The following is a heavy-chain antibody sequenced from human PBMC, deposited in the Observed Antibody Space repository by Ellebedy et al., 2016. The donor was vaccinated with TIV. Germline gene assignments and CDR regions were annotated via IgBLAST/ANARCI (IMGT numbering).Heavy chain of an antibody. CDR1: GGSTSTYY. V-gene: IGHV4-59*01. CDR2: VYFIGSP. J-gene: IGHJ5*02. CDR3: ARGFLSKWLDP. Sequence: MPSETLSLTCTVSGGSTSTYYWPWIRQPPGKGLGWSGNVYFIGSPNYNPSLKSRVTISLDTSKKQLSLKLDSVTAADTAVYYCARGFLSKWLDPWGRGILVTVAS.